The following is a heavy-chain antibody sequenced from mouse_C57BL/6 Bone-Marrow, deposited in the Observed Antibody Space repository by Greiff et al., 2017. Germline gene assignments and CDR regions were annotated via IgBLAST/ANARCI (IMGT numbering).Heavy chain of an antibody. D-gene: IGHD2-4*01. CDR1: GYTFTDYN. CDR3: ARSGYDYDWFAY. Sequence: VQLQQSGPELVKPGASVQIPCKASGYTFTDYNMDRVKQSHGKSLEWIGDINPNNGGTIYNQKFKGKATLTVDKSSSTAYMELRSLTSEDTAGYYCARSGYDYDWFAYWGQATLVTVCA. V-gene: IGHV1-18*01. CDR2: INPNNGGT. J-gene: IGHJ3*01.